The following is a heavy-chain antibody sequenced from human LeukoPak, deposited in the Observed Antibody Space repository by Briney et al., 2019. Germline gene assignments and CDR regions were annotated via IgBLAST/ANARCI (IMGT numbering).Heavy chain of an antibody. Sequence: SVKVSCKASGGTFSSYTISWVRQPPGQGLEWMGRIIPILGIANYAHNFQGRVTIPADKSTSTAYMEMSSLRSEDTAVYYCARGGGYCSSTSCYSFDYWGQGTLVTVSS. D-gene: IGHD2-2*01. CDR2: IIPILGIA. V-gene: IGHV1-69*02. CDR3: ARGGGYCSSTSCYSFDY. J-gene: IGHJ4*02. CDR1: GGTFSSYT.